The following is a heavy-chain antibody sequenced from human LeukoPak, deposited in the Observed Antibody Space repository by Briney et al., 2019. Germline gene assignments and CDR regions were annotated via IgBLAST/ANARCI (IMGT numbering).Heavy chain of an antibody. J-gene: IGHJ5*02. Sequence: GGSLRLSCAASGFTFSSYSMNWVRQAPGKGLEWVSSISSSSSTIYYADSVKGRFTISRDNAKNSLYLQMNSLRAEDTAVYYCASTFSAAQFPGGFDPWGQGTLVTVSS. CDR3: ASTFSAAQFPGGFDP. CDR2: ISSSSSTI. D-gene: IGHD6-6*01. V-gene: IGHV3-48*01. CDR1: GFTFSSYS.